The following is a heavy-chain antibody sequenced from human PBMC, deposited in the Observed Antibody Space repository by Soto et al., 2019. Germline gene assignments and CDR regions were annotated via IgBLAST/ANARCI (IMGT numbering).Heavy chain of an antibody. V-gene: IGHV3-21*06. D-gene: IGHD3-9*01. CDR1: GFAFSSYG. CDR3: ARDGADYDILTGYYDYYYHGMDV. CDR2: ISTSSSAI. J-gene: IGHJ6*02. Sequence: GGSLRLSCVASGFAFSSYGMNWVCQAPGKGLEWVSSISTSSSAIYYTDSVKGRFTIFRDNARNSLYLQMKSLRAEDTAVYFCARDGADYDILTGYYDYYYHGMDVWGQGTTVTVSS.